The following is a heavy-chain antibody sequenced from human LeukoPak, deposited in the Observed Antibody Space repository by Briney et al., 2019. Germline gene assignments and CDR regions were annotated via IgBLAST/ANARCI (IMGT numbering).Heavy chain of an antibody. J-gene: IGHJ4*02. V-gene: IGHV4-34*01. CDR3: ARGGGYVWGSYRTLGY. Sequence: PSETLPLTCAVYGGSFSGYYWSWIRQPPGKGLEWIGEINRSGSTNYNPSLKSRVTISVDTSKNQFSLKLSSVTAADTAVYYCARGGGYVWGSYRTLGYWGQGTLVTVSS. CDR2: INRSGST. CDR1: GGSFSGYY. D-gene: IGHD3-16*02.